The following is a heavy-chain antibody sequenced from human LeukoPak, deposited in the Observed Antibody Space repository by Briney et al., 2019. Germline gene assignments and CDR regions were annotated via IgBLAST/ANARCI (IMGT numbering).Heavy chain of an antibody. D-gene: IGHD4-17*01. CDR3: ARSYGDYSTFDY. V-gene: IGHV3-33*01. CDR1: GFTFSSYG. Sequence: PGRSLRLSCAASGFTFSSYGMHWVRQAPGKGLEWVAVIWYDGSNKYYADSVKGRFTISRDNSKNTLYLQMNSLRAEDTAVYYCARSYGDYSTFDYWGQGTLVTVSS. CDR2: IWYDGSNK. J-gene: IGHJ4*02.